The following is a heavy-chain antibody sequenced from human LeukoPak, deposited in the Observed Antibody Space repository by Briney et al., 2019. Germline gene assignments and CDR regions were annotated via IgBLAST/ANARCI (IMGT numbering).Heavy chain of an antibody. D-gene: IGHD2-2*01. CDR3: TRESEDLPGAITFLY. Sequence: ASVKVSCKASGYSFTGYGVSWVQQAPGQGLEWMGWISPYTGNTDYVHDLRGRVTVTADTSTNTVYMELRSLRSDDTAVYYCTRESEDLPGAITFLYWGQGTLVTVSS. CDR1: GYSFTGYG. CDR2: ISPYTGNT. V-gene: IGHV1-18*01. J-gene: IGHJ4*02.